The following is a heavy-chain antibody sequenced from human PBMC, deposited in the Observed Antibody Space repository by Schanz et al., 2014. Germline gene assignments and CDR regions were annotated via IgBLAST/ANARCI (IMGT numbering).Heavy chain of an antibody. D-gene: IGHD3-9*01. Sequence: QVQLVQSGAEVKKPGASVKVSCKASGYTFTSYGISWVRQAPGQGLEWMGWISAYNGNTKYPQKLQGRVTMTTDTSTSTAYMELRSLRSDDTAVYYCARDAADVYDILTDSYSRLDPWGQGTLVTVSS. CDR3: ARDAADVYDILTDSYSRLDP. V-gene: IGHV1-18*01. CDR2: ISAYNGNT. CDR1: GYTFTSYG. J-gene: IGHJ5*02.